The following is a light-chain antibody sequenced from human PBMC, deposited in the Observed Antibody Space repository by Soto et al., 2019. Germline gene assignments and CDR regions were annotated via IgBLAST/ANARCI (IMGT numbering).Light chain of an antibody. CDR1: SCDVGDYNY. J-gene: IGLJ1*01. CDR3: SSYTTSSTLV. Sequence: QSALTQPASVSGSPGQSITISCTGTSCDVGDYNYVSWYQQHPGKAPKLMIYEVSYRPSGVSHRFSGSKSGNTASLTISGLQAEDEADYYCSSYTTSSTLVFGAGTKVTVL. CDR2: EVS. V-gene: IGLV2-14*01.